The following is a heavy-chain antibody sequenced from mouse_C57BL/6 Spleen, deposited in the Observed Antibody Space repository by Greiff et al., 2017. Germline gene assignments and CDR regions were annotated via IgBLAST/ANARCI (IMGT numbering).Heavy chain of an antibody. V-gene: IGHV5-16*01. D-gene: IGHD1-1*01. CDR1: GFTFSDYY. CDR3: AREDYGRGYFDY. Sequence: EVQRVESEGGLVQPGSSMKLSCTASGFTFSDYYMAWVRQVPEKGLEWVANINYDGSSTYYLDSLKSRFIISRDNAKNILYLQMSSLKSEDTATYYCAREDYGRGYFDYWGQGTTLTVSS. J-gene: IGHJ2*01. CDR2: INYDGSST.